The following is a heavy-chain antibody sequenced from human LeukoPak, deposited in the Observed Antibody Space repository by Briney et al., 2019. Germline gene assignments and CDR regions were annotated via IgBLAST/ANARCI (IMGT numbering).Heavy chain of an antibody. V-gene: IGHV4-61*01. CDR2: IYYSGST. CDR1: GGSISSSSYY. J-gene: IGHJ6*02. CDR3: ARDQGRVAAAGTTAYYYYYGMDV. Sequence: SETLSLTCTVSGGSISSSSYYWSWIRQPPGKGLEWIGYIYYSGSTNYNPSLKSRVTISVDTSKNQFSLKLSSVTAADTAVYYCARDQGRVAAAGTTAYYYYYGMDVWGQGTTVTVSS. D-gene: IGHD6-13*01.